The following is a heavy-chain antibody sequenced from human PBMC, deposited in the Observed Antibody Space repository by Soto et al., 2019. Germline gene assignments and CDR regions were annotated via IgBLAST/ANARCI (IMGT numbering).Heavy chain of an antibody. CDR1: GGAFISYA. CDR3: ARGRVTTSLTAFDS. CDR2: IIPVFGTA. Sequence: QVQLVQSGAEVKKPGSSVKVSCKVSGGAFISYAISWVRQAPGRGLEWMGGIIPVFGTANYTQKFQGRVTITADASTSTAYMELSGLTSEDTALYYCARGRVTTSLTAFDSWGQGTLVTVSS. J-gene: IGHJ4*02. V-gene: IGHV1-69*01. D-gene: IGHD4-17*01.